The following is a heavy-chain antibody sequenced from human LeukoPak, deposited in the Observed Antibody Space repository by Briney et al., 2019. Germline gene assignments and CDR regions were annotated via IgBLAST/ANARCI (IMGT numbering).Heavy chain of an antibody. CDR2: ISGSGGST. CDR1: GFTFSSYA. J-gene: IGHJ4*02. D-gene: IGHD2-2*01. Sequence: GGSLRLSCAASGFTFSSYAMSWVRQAPGKGLEWVSAISGSGGSTYYADSVKGRFTISRDNSKNTLYLQMNSLRAEDTAVYYCAKVNLRIEIVVVPAAFDYWGQGTLVTVSS. V-gene: IGHV3-23*01. CDR3: AKVNLRIEIVVVPAAFDY.